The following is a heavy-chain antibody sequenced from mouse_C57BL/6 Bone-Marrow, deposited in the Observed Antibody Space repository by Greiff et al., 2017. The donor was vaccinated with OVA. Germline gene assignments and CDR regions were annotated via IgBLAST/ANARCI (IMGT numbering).Heavy chain of an antibody. J-gene: IGHJ2*01. D-gene: IGHD1-1*01. CDR3: TTPVVAYYFDY. CDR1: GFNIKDDY. CDR2: IDPENGDT. V-gene: IGHV14-4*01. Sequence: EVHLVESGAELVRPGASVKLSCTASGFNIKDDYMHWVKQRPEQGLEWIGWIDPENGDTEYASKFQGKATITADTSSNTAYLQLSSLTSEDTAVYYCTTPVVAYYFDYWGQGTTLTVSS.